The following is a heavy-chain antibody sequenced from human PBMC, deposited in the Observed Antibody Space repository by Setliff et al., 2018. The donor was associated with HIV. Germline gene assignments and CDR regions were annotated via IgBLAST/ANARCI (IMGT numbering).Heavy chain of an antibody. CDR3: ATGLLTTVVTGGDS. CDR1: GGSFSSYG. CDR2: IMPIFGTA. V-gene: IGHV1-69*13. Sequence: ASVKVSCKASGGSFSSYGLSWVRQAPGQGLEWMGGIMPIFGTANYAQKFQGRVTIIADASTNTVNMELSSLRSEDTAVYYCATGLLTTVVTGGDSWGKGTLVTVSS. D-gene: IGHD4-17*01. J-gene: IGHJ4*02.